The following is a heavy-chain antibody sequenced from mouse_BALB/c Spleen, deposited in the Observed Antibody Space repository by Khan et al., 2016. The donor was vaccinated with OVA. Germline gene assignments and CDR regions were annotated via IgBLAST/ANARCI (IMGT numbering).Heavy chain of an antibody. CDR2: INTYTGET. V-gene: IGHV9-3-1*01. CDR1: GYTFTTYG. J-gene: IGHJ4*01. D-gene: IGHD2-14*01. Sequence: QVQLQQSGPELKKPGVTVKISCKASGYTFTTYGMNWVKQAPGKGLKWMGWINTYTGETTYVDDFKGRFAFTLETSASPAYLQINNLKNEDTATYFCERVGYSGTMDYWGQGTSVTVSS. CDR3: ERVGYSGTMDY.